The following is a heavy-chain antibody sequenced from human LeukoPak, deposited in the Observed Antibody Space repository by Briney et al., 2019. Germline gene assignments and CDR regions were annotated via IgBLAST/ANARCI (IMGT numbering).Heavy chain of an antibody. D-gene: IGHD6-13*01. V-gene: IGHV4-4*07. Sequence: SETLSLTCTVSGGSISGYYWSWIRQPAGKGLEWIGCMYSSGSTNYNPSLKSRVTMSVDTSKNQFSLKLSSVTAADTAVYYCARVQQLAFDYWGQGTLVTVSS. CDR3: ARVQQLAFDY. CDR1: GGSISGYY. J-gene: IGHJ4*02. CDR2: MYSSGST.